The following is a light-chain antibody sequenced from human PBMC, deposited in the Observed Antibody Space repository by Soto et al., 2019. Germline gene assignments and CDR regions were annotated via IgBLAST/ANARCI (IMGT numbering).Light chain of an antibody. CDR2: GAS. CDR3: QQYRGSPIT. Sequence: EIVLTQSPGTLSLSPGERATLSCRASQSVSSSYLAWYQQKPGQAPRLLIYGASSRATGIPDRFSGSGSGTDFTLTISRVEPEDFAVYYCQQYRGSPITFGQGTGLEIK. CDR1: QSVSSSY. J-gene: IGKJ5*01. V-gene: IGKV3-20*01.